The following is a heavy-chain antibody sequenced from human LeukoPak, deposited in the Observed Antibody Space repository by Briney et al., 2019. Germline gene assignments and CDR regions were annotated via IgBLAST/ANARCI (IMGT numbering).Heavy chain of an antibody. CDR3: ARGKTLYYGSGSSPAYYFDY. CDR2: IYYSGST. CDR1: GGSISSYY. J-gene: IGHJ4*02. Sequence: KSSETLSLTCTVSGGSISSYYWSWVRQPPGKGLEWVGYIYYSGSTNYNPSLKSRVTISVDTSKNQFSLKLSSVTAADTAVYYCARGKTLYYGSGSSPAYYFDYWGQGTLVTVSS. D-gene: IGHD3-10*01. V-gene: IGHV4-59*08.